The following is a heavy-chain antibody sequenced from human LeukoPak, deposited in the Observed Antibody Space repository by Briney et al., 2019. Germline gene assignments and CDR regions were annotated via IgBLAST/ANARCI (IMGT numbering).Heavy chain of an antibody. J-gene: IGHJ4*02. CDR1: GGSFSGYY. Sequence: SETLSLTCAVYGGSFSGYYWSWIRQPPGEGLEWIGEINHSGSTNYNPSLKSRVTISLDTSKNQFSLKLSSVTAADSAVYYCARTPDYYDSSGTFDYWGQGTLVTVSS. D-gene: IGHD3-22*01. CDR2: INHSGST. CDR3: ARTPDYYDSSGTFDY. V-gene: IGHV4-34*01.